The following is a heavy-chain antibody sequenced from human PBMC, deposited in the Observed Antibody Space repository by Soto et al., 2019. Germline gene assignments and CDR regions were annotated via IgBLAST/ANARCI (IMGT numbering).Heavy chain of an antibody. Sequence: PLETLSLTCTVSGGSISTYYWSWIRQPPGKGLEWMGYVSYSGSTNYNPSLKSRVTISVDKSKNQFSLKLSSVTAADTAVYYCARGAAYSGYDFGRFDPWGQGALVTVSS. CDR1: GGSISTYY. CDR3: ARGAAYSGYDFGRFDP. CDR2: VSYSGST. J-gene: IGHJ5*02. V-gene: IGHV4-59*01. D-gene: IGHD5-12*01.